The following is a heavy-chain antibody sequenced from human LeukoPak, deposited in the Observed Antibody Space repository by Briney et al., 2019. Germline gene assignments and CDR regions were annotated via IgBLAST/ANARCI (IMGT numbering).Heavy chain of an antibody. CDR3: ARGRITMIPNYFDP. CDR1: GGSFSGYY. J-gene: IGHJ5*02. Sequence: PSETLSLTGAVDGGSFSGYYWSWIRQPPGKGLEWIGEINHSGSTNYNPSLKSRVTISVDTSKNQFSLKLSSVTAADTAVYYCARGRITMIPNYFDPWGQGTLVTVSS. D-gene: IGHD3-22*01. CDR2: INHSGST. V-gene: IGHV4-34*01.